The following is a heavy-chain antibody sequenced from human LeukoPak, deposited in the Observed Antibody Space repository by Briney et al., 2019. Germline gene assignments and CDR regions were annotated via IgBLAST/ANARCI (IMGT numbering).Heavy chain of an antibody. D-gene: IGHD5-12*01. J-gene: IGHJ4*02. Sequence: PGGSLRLSCAASGFTFSSYWMTWVRQAPGKGLEWAANIKQDGSEKYYVDSVRGRFTMSRDNAQNSLYLQMNSLRAEDTAVYYCARLITSWNSFDYWGQGTLVTVSS. CDR2: IKQDGSEK. CDR3: ARLITSWNSFDY. V-gene: IGHV3-7*05. CDR1: GFTFSSYW.